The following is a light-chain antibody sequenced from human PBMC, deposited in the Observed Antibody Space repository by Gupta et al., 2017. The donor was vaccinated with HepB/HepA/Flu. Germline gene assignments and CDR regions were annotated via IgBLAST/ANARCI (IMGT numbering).Light chain of an antibody. CDR3: QQEGSSPRT. CDR2: GVS. J-gene: IGKJ1*01. V-gene: IGKV3-20*01. Sequence: EIVLTQSPGTLSLSPGERATLSCRASQSVRSSYLAWYQQKPGQAPRLLIYGVSSRATGIPDRFSDSGSGTDLTLSISRLEPENFAVYYCQQEGSSPRTFGQGTKVEIK. CDR1: QSVRSSY.